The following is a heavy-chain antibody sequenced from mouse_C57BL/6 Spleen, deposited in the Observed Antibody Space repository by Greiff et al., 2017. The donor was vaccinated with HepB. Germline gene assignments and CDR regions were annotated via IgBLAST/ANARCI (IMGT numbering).Heavy chain of an antibody. J-gene: IGHJ2*01. CDR1: GYTFTSYW. Sequence: QVQLQQSGAELVKPGASVKLSCKASGYTFTSYWMQWVKQRPGQGLEWIGEIDPSDSYTNYNQKFKGKATLTVDTSSSTAYMQLSSLTSEDSAVYYCARSYSNYFDYWGQGTTLTVSS. CDR3: ARSYSNYFDY. CDR2: IDPSDSYT. V-gene: IGHV1-50*01. D-gene: IGHD2-5*01.